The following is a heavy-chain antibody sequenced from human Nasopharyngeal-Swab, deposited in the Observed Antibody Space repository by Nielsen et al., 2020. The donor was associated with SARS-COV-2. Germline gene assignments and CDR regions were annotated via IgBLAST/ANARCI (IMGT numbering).Heavy chain of an antibody. Sequence: GESLTISCAASEFTFSNYWMHRVRQAPGKGLVWVSRINSDGSTTKYADSVKGRFTISRDNAKKTLYLQMNSLRAEDTAVYYCARGHYYDILTGYYSGYYMGVWGKGTTVTVSS. CDR2: INSDGSTT. CDR3: ARGHYYDILTGYYSGYYMGV. D-gene: IGHD3-9*01. J-gene: IGHJ6*03. CDR1: EFTFSNYW. V-gene: IGHV3-74*03.